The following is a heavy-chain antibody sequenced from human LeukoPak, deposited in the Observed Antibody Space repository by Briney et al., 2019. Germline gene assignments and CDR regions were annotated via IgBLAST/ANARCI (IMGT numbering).Heavy chain of an antibody. CDR3: ARGFCSSTTCHPDY. Sequence: PGGSLRLSCAASGYTFSSYWMSWVRQAPGKGLEWVANIKEDGSEKYYVDSVKGRFTISRDNAKNSLYLQMNSLRAEDTAVYYCARGFCSSTTCHPDYWGQGTLVTVSS. CDR1: GYTFSSYW. J-gene: IGHJ4*02. CDR2: IKEDGSEK. D-gene: IGHD2-2*01. V-gene: IGHV3-7*01.